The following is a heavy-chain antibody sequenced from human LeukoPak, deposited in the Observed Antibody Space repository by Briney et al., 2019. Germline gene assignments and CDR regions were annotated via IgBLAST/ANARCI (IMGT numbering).Heavy chain of an antibody. CDR1: GYTFTSYY. V-gene: IGHV1-46*01. CDR3: AREAAPAGYGSGSYYPSYYYYYMDV. J-gene: IGHJ6*03. D-gene: IGHD3-10*01. Sequence: GASVKVSCKASGYTFTSYYMHWVRQAPGQGLEWMGIINPSGGSTSYAQKFQGRVTMTRDTSTSTVYMELSSLRSEDTAVYYCAREAAPAGYGSGSYYPSYYYYYMDVWGKGTTVTISS. CDR2: INPSGGST.